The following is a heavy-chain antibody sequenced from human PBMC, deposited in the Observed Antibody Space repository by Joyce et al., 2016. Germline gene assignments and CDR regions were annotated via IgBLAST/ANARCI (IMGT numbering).Heavy chain of an antibody. V-gene: IGHV1-69*01. Sequence: QVQLVQSGAELKKPGSSVKVSCKASGGTLNSYALDWVRQAPGQGPEWMGGIVTVCVTASYAQKFQGRVTITADEATNTAYMELRSLKSEDTALYYCTRRRIVGTTPHFDYWGQGTLVTVSS. CDR2: IVTVCVTA. D-gene: IGHD1-26*01. J-gene: IGHJ4*02. CDR3: TRRRIVGTTPHFDY. CDR1: GGTLNSYA.